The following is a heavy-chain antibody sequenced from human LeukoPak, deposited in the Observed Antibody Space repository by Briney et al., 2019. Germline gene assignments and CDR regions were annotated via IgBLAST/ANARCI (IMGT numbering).Heavy chain of an antibody. V-gene: IGHV1-69*13. J-gene: IGHJ4*02. D-gene: IGHD3-22*01. CDR3: ARGDSSGYYDY. Sequence: ALVKVSCKASGGTFSSYAISWVRQAPGQGLEWMGGIIPIFGTANYAQKFQGRVTITADESTSTAYMELSSLRSEDTAVYYCARGDSSGYYDYWGQGTLVTVSS. CDR2: IIPIFGTA. CDR1: GGTFSSYA.